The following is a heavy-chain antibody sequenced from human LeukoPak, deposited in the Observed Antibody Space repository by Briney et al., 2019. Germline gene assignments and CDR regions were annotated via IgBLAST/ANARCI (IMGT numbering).Heavy chain of an antibody. Sequence: SETLSLTCTVSGGSISSYYWSWIRQPAGKGLEWIGRIYTSGSTNYNPSLKSRVTMSVDTSKNQFSLKLSSVTAADTAVYYCARGTYDSSGYHFDYWGQGTLVTVSS. CDR2: IYTSGST. D-gene: IGHD3-22*01. CDR3: ARGTYDSSGYHFDY. CDR1: GGSISSYY. V-gene: IGHV4-4*07. J-gene: IGHJ4*02.